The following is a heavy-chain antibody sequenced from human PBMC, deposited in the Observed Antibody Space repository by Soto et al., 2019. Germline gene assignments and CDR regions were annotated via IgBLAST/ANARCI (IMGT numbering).Heavy chain of an antibody. CDR1: GFTFSSYW. CDR2: IKEDGSQK. J-gene: IGHJ4*02. Sequence: GGSLRLSCAASGFTFSSYWMSWVRQAPGKGLKWVANIKEDGSQKYYVDSVKGRFTISRDNGKNSLDLQMNSLRAEDTALYYCVRDYMGYWGQGTLVTVSS. CDR3: VRDYMGY. V-gene: IGHV3-7*05.